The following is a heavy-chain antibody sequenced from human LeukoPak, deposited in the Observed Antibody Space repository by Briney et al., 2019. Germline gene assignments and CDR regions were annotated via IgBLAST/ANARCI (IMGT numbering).Heavy chain of an antibody. V-gene: IGHV1-69*05. Sequence: SVKVSCKXSGGTFSSYAISWVRQAPGQGLEWMGRIIPIFGTANYAQKFQGRVTITTDESTSTAYMELSSLRSEDTAVYYCARDYSPDYYDSSGYYYWGQGTLVTVFS. J-gene: IGHJ4*02. CDR2: IIPIFGTA. CDR3: ARDYSPDYYDSSGYYY. CDR1: GGTFSSYA. D-gene: IGHD3-22*01.